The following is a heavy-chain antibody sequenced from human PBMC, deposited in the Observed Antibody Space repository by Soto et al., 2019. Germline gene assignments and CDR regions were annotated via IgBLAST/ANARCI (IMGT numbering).Heavy chain of an antibody. Sequence: PSETLSLACAVYGGSFGGYYWGWIRQPPGKWLEWIGEINHSGSTNYNPSLKSRVTISVDTSKNQFSLKLSSVTAADTAVYYCERVVATTVRGVSWMYYFVYWCQGTLVTVSS. CDR1: GGSFGGYY. CDR3: ERVVATTVRGVSWMYYFVY. CDR2: INHSGST. V-gene: IGHV4-34*01. J-gene: IGHJ4*02. D-gene: IGHD3-10*01.